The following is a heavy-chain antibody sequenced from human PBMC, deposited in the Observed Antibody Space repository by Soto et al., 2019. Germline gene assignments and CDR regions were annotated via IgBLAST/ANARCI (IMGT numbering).Heavy chain of an antibody. CDR2: ISSSSSYI. V-gene: IGHV3-21*01. J-gene: IGHJ4*02. Sequence: PGGSLRLSCAASGFTFSSYSMNWVRQAPGKGLEWVSSISSSSSYIYYADSVKGRFTISRDNAKNSLYLQMNSLRAEDTAVYYCARAGVDCSSTSCYNPLDYWGQGTLVTVSS. D-gene: IGHD2-2*02. CDR3: ARAGVDCSSTSCYNPLDY. CDR1: GFTFSSYS.